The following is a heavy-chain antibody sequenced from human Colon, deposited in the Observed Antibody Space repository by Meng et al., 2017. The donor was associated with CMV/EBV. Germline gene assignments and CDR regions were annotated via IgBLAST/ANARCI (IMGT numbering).Heavy chain of an antibody. CDR2: VSGRGGTT. Sequence: GGSLRLSCAASGFTFSSYAMTWVRQAPGKGLAWVAGVSGRGGTTKYADSVKGRFTISRDNANNTLFLQLNSLRAEDTGVYYCAKDRYDSSGFWEYYYYHGLDVWGQGTTVTVSS. CDR3: AKDRYDSSGFWEYYYYHGLDV. V-gene: IGHV3-23*01. CDR1: GFTFSSYA. D-gene: IGHD3-22*01. J-gene: IGHJ6*02.